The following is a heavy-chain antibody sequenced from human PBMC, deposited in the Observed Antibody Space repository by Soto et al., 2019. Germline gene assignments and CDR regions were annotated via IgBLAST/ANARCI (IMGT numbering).Heavy chain of an antibody. CDR3: ASGAVWFGELLRGGYGMDV. Sequence: QVQLVQSGAEVKKPGASVKVSCKASGYTFTSYGISWVRQAPGQGLEWMGWISAYNGNTNYAQKLQGRVTMTTDTSTSTAYMELRSLRSDDTVVYYCASGAVWFGELLRGGYGMDVWGQGTTVTVSS. J-gene: IGHJ6*02. D-gene: IGHD3-10*01. CDR1: GYTFTSYG. V-gene: IGHV1-18*04. CDR2: ISAYNGNT.